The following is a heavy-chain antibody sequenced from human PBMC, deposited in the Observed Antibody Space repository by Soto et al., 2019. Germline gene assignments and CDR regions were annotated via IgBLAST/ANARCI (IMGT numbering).Heavy chain of an antibody. CDR2: ISGSGGST. V-gene: IGHV3-23*01. CDR1: GFTFSSYA. CDR3: AKDLESSGWQPYYFDY. Sequence: GGSLRLSCAASGFTFSSYAMSWVRQAPGKGLEWVSAISGSGGSTYYADSVKGRFTISRDNSKNTLYLQMNSLRAEDTAVYYCAKDLESSGWQPYYFDYWGQGTLVTVSS. J-gene: IGHJ4*02. D-gene: IGHD6-19*01.